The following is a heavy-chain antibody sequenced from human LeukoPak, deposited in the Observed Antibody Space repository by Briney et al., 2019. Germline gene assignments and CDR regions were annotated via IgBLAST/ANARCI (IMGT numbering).Heavy chain of an antibody. CDR1: GFMFSNYW. CDR2: IKQDGSAK. Sequence: GGSLRLSCATSGFMFSNYWMTWVRQAPGKGLEWVANIKQDGSAKHYMDSVKGRFTISRDNAKNSLYLQMNSLRAEDTALYYCAKAVCSSTSCYYNYWGQGTLVTVSS. J-gene: IGHJ4*02. D-gene: IGHD2-2*01. V-gene: IGHV3-7*03. CDR3: AKAVCSSTSCYYNY.